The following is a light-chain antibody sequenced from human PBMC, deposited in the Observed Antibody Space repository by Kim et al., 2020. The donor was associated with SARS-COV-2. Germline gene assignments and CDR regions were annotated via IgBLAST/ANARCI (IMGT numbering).Light chain of an antibody. CDR3: CSYAGSYRV. Sequence: PGQSVTISCTGTSSDGGGYNYVSWYQQPPGKAPKLMIYDVSKRPSGVPARFSGSKSGNTASLTVSGLQAEDEDDYYCCSYAGSYRVFGTGTKVTVL. V-gene: IGLV2-11*01. J-gene: IGLJ1*01. CDR2: DVS. CDR1: SSDGGGYNY.